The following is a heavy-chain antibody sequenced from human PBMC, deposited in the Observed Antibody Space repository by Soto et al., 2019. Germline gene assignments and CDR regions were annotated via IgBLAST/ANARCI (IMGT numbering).Heavy chain of an antibody. CDR1: GFTFSSYG. V-gene: IGHV3-33*01. Sequence: PGGSVRLSCAASGFTFSSYGMHWVRQAPGKGLEWVAVIWYDGGNKYYADSVKGRFTISRDNSKNTLYLQMNSLRAEDTAVYYCARSRLPKSIDYYYYGMDVWGQGTTVTVSS. CDR2: IWYDGGNK. J-gene: IGHJ6*02. CDR3: ARSRLPKSIDYYYYGMDV. D-gene: IGHD2-15*01.